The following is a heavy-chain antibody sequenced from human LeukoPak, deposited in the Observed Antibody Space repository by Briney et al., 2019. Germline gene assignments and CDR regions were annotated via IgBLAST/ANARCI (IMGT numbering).Heavy chain of an antibody. J-gene: IGHJ3*02. CDR2: TYYRSKWYS. CDR3: ARGGGAFNM. Sequence: SQTLSLTCAISGDSVSRNTTAWNWIRQSPSRGLEWLGRTYYRSKWYSDYAVSVKSRIIINPDTSKNQLSLQLISVTPEDTAIYYCARGGGAFNMWGQGTMVTVSS. D-gene: IGHD3-16*01. V-gene: IGHV6-1*01. CDR1: GDSVSRNTTA.